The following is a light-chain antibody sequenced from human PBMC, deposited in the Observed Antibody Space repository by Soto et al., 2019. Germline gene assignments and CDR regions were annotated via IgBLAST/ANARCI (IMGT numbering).Light chain of an antibody. J-gene: IGLJ2*01. CDR1: KIGTKS. V-gene: IGLV3-21*02. CDR3: QVWDSSTDQNVV. CDR2: DDS. Sequence: SYELTQPPSVSVAPGQTARITCGGTKIGTKSVHWYQQKPSQAPVLVVFDDSDRPSGIPERFSGSNSGNTATLTISRVEAGDEADYYCQVWDSSTDQNVVFGGGTQLTVL.